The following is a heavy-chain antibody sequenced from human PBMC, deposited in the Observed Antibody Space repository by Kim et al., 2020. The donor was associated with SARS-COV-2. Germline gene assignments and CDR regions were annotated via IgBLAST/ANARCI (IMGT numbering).Heavy chain of an antibody. D-gene: IGHD2-2*02. CDR2: IKQDGSEK. CDR3: ARVGVVPAAIGGELGY. J-gene: IGHJ4*02. CDR1: GFTFSSYW. V-gene: IGHV3-7*03. Sequence: GGSLRLSCAASGFTFSSYWMSWVRQAPGKGLEWVANIKQDGSEKYYVDSVKGRFTISRDNAKNSLYLQMNSLRAEDTAVYYCARVGVVPAAIGGELGYWGQGTLVTVSS.